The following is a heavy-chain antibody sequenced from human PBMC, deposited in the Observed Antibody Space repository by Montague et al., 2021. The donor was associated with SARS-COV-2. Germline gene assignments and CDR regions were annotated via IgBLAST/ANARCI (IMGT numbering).Heavy chain of an antibody. CDR3: ARKGSGRSDLAY. J-gene: IGHJ4*02. Sequence: SETLSLTCVGDLHCVVAEHRCSSVGHPSELQPPPVGVCCHPRGTKYKPSLKSRVSMSVDKSWNQFSLRLTSVTAADTAIYYCARKGSGRSDLAYWGQGTLVTVSS. CDR1: LHCVVAEHR. CDR2: CCHPRGT. V-gene: IGHV4-4*02. D-gene: IGHD1-26*01.